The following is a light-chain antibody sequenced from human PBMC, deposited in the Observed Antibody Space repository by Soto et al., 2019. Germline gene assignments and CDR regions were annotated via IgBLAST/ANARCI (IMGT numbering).Light chain of an antibody. CDR3: QQSYTTPPWT. J-gene: IGKJ1*01. Sequence: DIQMTQSPSSLSASVGDRVTITCRASQSISRYLNGYQQKPGKAPKVLIYDASSLQSGVPSRFSGSGSGTDFTLTISSLQPEDFATYYCQQSYTTPPWTFGQGTKVEIK. CDR1: QSISRY. CDR2: DAS. V-gene: IGKV1-39*01.